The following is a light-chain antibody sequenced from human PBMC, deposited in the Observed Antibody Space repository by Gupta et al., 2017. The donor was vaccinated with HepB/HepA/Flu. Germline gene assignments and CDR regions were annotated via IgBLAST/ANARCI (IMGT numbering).Light chain of an antibody. CDR2: KAS. Sequence: DIQMTQSPSTLSAFVGDRVTITCRASQSISYWLAWYQQKPGKAPKLLIYKASNLESGVPSRFSGSGSGTEFTLTISGLQPDDFATYYCQQYDNYSRTFGQGTRVEIK. CDR3: QQYDNYSRT. V-gene: IGKV1-5*03. CDR1: QSISYW. J-gene: IGKJ1*01.